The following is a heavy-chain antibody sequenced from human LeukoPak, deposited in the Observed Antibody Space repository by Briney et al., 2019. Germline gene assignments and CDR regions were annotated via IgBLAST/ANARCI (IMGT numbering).Heavy chain of an antibody. CDR1: GYTFTNYG. CDR2: ISTYNGNT. D-gene: IGHD6-19*01. CDR3: ARDLRSSGWYYFDY. J-gene: IGHJ4*02. Sequence: ASVKVSCKASGYTFTNYGISWVRQAPGQGLEWMGWISTYNGNTNYAQKLQGRVTMTTDTSTSTAYMELWSLRSDDTAVYYCARDLRSSGWYYFDYWGQGTQVTVSS. V-gene: IGHV1-18*01.